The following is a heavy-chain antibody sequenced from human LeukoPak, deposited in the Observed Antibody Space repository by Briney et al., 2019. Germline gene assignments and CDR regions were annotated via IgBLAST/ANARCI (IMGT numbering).Heavy chain of an antibody. V-gene: IGHV3-21*04. D-gene: IGHD6-19*01. CDR2: ISSSSSYI. CDR1: GFTFSSYS. Sequence: PGGSLRLSCAASGFTFSSYSMNWVRQAPGKGLEWVSSISSSSSYIYYADSVKGRFTISRDNSKNTLYLQMNSLRAEDTAVYYCAKPPSSGWHKFDYWGQGTLVTVSS. J-gene: IGHJ4*02. CDR3: AKPPSSGWHKFDY.